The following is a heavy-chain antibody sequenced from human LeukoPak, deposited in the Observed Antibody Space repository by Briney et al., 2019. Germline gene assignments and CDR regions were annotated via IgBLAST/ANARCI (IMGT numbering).Heavy chain of an antibody. J-gene: IGHJ6*02. CDR1: GFTFSNAW. Sequence: GGSLRLSCAASGFTFSNAWMNWVRQAPGKGLEWVGRIKSKTDGGTTDYAAPVKGRFTISRDDSKNTLYLQMNSLKTEDTAVYYCSTGTIILYYYGMDVWGQGTTVTVSS. CDR3: STGTIILYYYGMDV. CDR2: IKSKTDGGTT. V-gene: IGHV3-15*07. D-gene: IGHD1-7*01.